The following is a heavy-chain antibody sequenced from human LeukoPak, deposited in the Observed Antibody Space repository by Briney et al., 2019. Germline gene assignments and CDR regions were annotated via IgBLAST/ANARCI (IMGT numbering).Heavy chain of an antibody. CDR2: IRYDGSNK. V-gene: IGHV3-30*02. J-gene: IGHJ4*02. D-gene: IGHD5-24*01. CDR1: GFTFSSYG. CDR3: AKEKGDGYNTYFDC. Sequence: GGSLRLSCAASGFTFSSYGMHWVRQAPGKGLEWVGFIRYDGSNKYYADSVNGRFTISRDNSKNTLYLQMNSLRAEDTAVYYCAKEKGDGYNTYFDCWGQGSLVTASS.